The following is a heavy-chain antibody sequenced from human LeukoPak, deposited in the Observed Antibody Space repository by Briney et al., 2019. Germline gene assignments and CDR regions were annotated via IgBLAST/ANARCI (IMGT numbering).Heavy chain of an antibody. CDR3: ASSNSRTYGMDV. J-gene: IGHJ6*02. CDR1: GFTFDDYG. D-gene: IGHD2/OR15-2a*01. Sequence: GGSLRLSCAASGFTFDDYGMSWVRQAPGKGLEWVSGINWNGGSTGYADSVKGRFTISRDNSKNTLYLQMNSLRAEDTAVYYCASSNSRTYGMDVWGQGTTVTVSS. CDR2: INWNGGST. V-gene: IGHV3-20*04.